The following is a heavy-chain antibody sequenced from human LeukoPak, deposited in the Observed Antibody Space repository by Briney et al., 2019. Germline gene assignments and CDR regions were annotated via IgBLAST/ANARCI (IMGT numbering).Heavy chain of an antibody. V-gene: IGHV3-23*01. CDR2: IGGGGGST. CDR3: AKDRDSSWFFDY. CDR1: GFTFTRHA. Sequence: GGSLRLSCPVSGFTFTRHAMSWVRQAPGKWLEWVSVIGGGGGSTYYAGSVKGRFTISRDNSKNTLYLQMNSLRAEDTAVYYCAKDRDSSWFFDYWGQGTLVTVSS. J-gene: IGHJ4*02. D-gene: IGHD6-13*01.